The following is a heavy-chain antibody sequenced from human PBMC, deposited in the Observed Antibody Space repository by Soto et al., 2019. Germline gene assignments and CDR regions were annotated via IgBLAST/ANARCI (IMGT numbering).Heavy chain of an antibody. Sequence: QVQLVQSGAEVQKPGSSVKVSCRAARGSFSASGFSWVRQAPGQGLEWVGGFIPIFGTANYAPKFQDRVTMTADESTRTVYMALSSLKSEDTAMYDCAISGYRYGPNIDCGQGTLVTVSS. D-gene: IGHD5-18*01. CDR2: FIPIFGTA. CDR3: AISGYRYGPNID. CDR1: RGSFSASG. J-gene: IGHJ4*02. V-gene: IGHV1-69*01.